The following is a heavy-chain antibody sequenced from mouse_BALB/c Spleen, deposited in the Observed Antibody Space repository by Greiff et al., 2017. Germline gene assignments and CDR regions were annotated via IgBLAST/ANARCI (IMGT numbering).Heavy chain of an antibody. J-gene: IGHJ3*01. CDR1: GFNIKDTY. Sequence: VQLKESGAELVKPGASVKLSCTASGFNIKDTYMHWVKQRPEQGLEWIGRIDPANGNTKYDPKFQGKATITADTSSNTAYLQLSSLTSEDTAVYYCALIYDGYYGFAYWGQGTLVTVAA. CDR2: IDPANGNT. D-gene: IGHD2-3*01. CDR3: ALIYDGYYGFAY. V-gene: IGHV14-3*02.